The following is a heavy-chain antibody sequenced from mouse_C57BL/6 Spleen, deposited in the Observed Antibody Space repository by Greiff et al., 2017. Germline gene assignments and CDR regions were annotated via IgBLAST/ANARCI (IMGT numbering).Heavy chain of an antibody. CDR2: IDPSDSYT. D-gene: IGHD4-1*01. Sequence: QVQLKQPGAELVKPGASVKLSCKASGYTFTSYWMQWVKQRPGQGLEWIGEIDPSDSYTNYNQKFKGKATLTVDTSSSTAYMQLSSLTSEDSAVYYCARGTGGSAWFAYWGQGTLVTVSA. CDR3: ARGTGGSAWFAY. V-gene: IGHV1-50*01. CDR1: GYTFTSYW. J-gene: IGHJ3*01.